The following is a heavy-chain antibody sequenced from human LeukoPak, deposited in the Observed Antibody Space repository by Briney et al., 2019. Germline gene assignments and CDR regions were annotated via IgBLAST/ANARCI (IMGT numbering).Heavy chain of an antibody. CDR1: EYTFTAYY. V-gene: IGHV1-2*02. CDR2: INPNSGNT. D-gene: IGHD6-19*01. Sequence: ASVKVSFKTSEYTFTAYYMHWVRQAPGQGLEWMGWINPNSGNTNYAQKFQGRVTMTRDTAIRTAYMELSTLSSDDTAVYYCARDGLDGMDSFDIWGQGTLVTVSP. J-gene: IGHJ3*02. CDR3: ARDGLDGMDSFDI.